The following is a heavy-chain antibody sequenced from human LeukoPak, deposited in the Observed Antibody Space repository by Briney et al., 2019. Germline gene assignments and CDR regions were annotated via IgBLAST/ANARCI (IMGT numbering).Heavy chain of an antibody. D-gene: IGHD3-22*01. CDR2: IDHSGST. V-gene: IGHV4-34*01. Sequence: SETLSLTCAVYGGSFSGYYWSWIRQPPGKGLEWIGEIDHSGSTNYNPSLKSRVTISVDTSKNQLSLKLSSVTAADTAVYYCARGSGYYRFFDYWGQGTLVTVSS. CDR1: GGSFSGYY. J-gene: IGHJ4*02. CDR3: ARGSGYYRFFDY.